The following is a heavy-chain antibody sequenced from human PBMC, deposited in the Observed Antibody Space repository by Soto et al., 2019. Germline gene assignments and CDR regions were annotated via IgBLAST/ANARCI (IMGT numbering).Heavy chain of an antibody. Sequence: GGSLRLSCATSGLTFSNYAMSWVRQAPGGGLEWVSSMSGSSSTTYYADSVRGRFTISRDRSKNTLYLQMSSLRAEDTALYYCAKNQERELPRVIDFWGQGTLVTVS. V-gene: IGHV3-23*01. J-gene: IGHJ4*02. CDR2: MSGSSSTT. CDR1: GLTFSNYA. CDR3: AKNQERELPRVIDF. D-gene: IGHD1-7*01.